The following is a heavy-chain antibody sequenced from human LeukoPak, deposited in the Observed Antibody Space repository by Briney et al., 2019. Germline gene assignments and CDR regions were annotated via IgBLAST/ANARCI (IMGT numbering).Heavy chain of an antibody. V-gene: IGHV3-23*01. J-gene: IGHJ4*02. CDR3: AKNGYSSSWYPDY. CDR2: ISGSGGST. Sequence: PGGSLRLSCAAPGFTFSSYAMSWVRQAPGKGLEWVSAISGSGGSTYYADSVKGRFTISRDNSKNTLYLQMNSLRAEDTAVYYCAKNGYSSSWYPDYWGQGTLVTVSS. CDR1: GFTFSSYA. D-gene: IGHD6-13*01.